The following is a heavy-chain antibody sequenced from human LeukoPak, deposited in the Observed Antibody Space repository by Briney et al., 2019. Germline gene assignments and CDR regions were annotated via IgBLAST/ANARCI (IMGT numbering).Heavy chain of an antibody. Sequence: GGSLRLSCAASGFTFSSYAMSWVRQAPGKGLEWVSAISGSGGSTYYADSVKGRFTISRDNSKNTLYLQMNSLRADDTAVYYCARDATRYCSSASCYFDFWGQGTLVTVSS. CDR3: ARDATRYCSSASCYFDF. V-gene: IGHV3-23*01. D-gene: IGHD2-2*01. CDR2: ISGSGGST. J-gene: IGHJ4*02. CDR1: GFTFSSYA.